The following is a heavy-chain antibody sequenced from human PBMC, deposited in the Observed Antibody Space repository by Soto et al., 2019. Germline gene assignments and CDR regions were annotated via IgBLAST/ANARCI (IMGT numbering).Heavy chain of an antibody. V-gene: IGHV4-30-4*01. D-gene: IGHD3-10*01. J-gene: IGHJ5*02. Sequence: TLSLTCLVSGVSISSGDYYWSWIRQPPGKGLEWIGYIYYSGSTYYNPSLKSRLTISVDTSKNQFSLKLSSVTAADTAVYYCARLIPISGKVDWFDPWGQGTLVTVSS. CDR1: GVSISSGDYY. CDR3: ARLIPISGKVDWFDP. CDR2: IYYSGST.